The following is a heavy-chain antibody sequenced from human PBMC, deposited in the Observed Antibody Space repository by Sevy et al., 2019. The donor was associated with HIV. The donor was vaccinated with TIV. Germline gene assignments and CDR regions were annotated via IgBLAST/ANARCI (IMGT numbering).Heavy chain of an antibody. D-gene: IGHD3-22*01. Sequence: GGSLRLSCATSGLTLNFIAMSWVRQAPGKGLEWVSAISGSGRATYYADSVKGRFTISRDNSKNTVYLQMNSLRAEDTAVYYCAKGQLNPDNNGRNYFDFWGQGTLVTVSS. CDR3: AKGQLNPDNNGRNYFDF. J-gene: IGHJ4*02. CDR1: GLTLNFIA. V-gene: IGHV3-23*01. CDR2: ISGSGRAT.